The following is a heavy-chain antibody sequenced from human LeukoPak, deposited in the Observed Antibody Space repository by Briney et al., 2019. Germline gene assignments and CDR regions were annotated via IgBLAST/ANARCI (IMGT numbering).Heavy chain of an antibody. Sequence: SETLSLTCTVSGGSISSGDYYWSWIRQPPGKGLEWIGYIYYSGSTTYNPSLKSRVTISVDTSKNQFSLKLSSVPAADPAVYYRARMGPPFDYWGKGTLVTVSS. D-gene: IGHD1-26*01. CDR1: GGSISSGDYY. CDR2: IYYSGST. J-gene: IGHJ4*02. V-gene: IGHV4-30-4*01. CDR3: ARMGPPFDY.